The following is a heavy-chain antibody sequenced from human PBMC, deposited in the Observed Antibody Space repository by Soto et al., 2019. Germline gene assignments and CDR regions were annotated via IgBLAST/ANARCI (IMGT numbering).Heavy chain of an antibody. V-gene: IGHV1-18*01. CDR1: GYTFTSHG. Sequence: ASVKVSCKASGYTFTSHGISWVRQAPGQGLAWMGWISAYNGYTHYAHKLQGRVTLTTDTSPNKASMELKSLRSDETAVYYCSRVVWEQLVNVGFGPWGQGTLVTVSS. J-gene: IGHJ5*02. CDR2: ISAYNGYT. D-gene: IGHD6-13*01. CDR3: SRVVWEQLVNVGFGP.